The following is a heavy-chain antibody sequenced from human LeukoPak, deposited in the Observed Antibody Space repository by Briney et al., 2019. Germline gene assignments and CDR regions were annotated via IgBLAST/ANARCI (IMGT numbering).Heavy chain of an antibody. CDR3: AKKGAVTATGYFDY. Sequence: GGSLRLSCAASGFTFSNYAMSWVRQAPGKGLEWVSGITNSGGGTFYADSVKGRFTISRDNSKNTLYLQMNNLRAEDTAIYYCAKKGAVTATGYFDYWGQEPWSPSPQ. CDR1: GFTFSNYA. D-gene: IGHD2-21*02. J-gene: IGHJ4*01. V-gene: IGHV3-23*01. CDR2: ITNSGGGT.